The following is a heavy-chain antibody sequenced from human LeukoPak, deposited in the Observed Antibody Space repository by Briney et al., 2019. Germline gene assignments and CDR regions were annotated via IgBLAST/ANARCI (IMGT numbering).Heavy chain of an antibody. V-gene: IGHV1-46*01. D-gene: IGHD6-13*01. J-gene: IGHJ6*03. Sequence: ASVKVSCKASGYTFTGYYMHWVRQAPGQGLEWMGIINPSGGSTSYAQKFQGRVTMTRDMSTSTVYMELSSLRSEDTAVYYCARAGKGIAAAGTYMDVWGKGTTVTVSS. CDR2: INPSGGST. CDR3: ARAGKGIAAAGTYMDV. CDR1: GYTFTGYY.